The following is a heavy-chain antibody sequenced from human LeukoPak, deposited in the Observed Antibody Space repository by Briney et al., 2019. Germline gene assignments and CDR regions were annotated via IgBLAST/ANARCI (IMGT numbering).Heavy chain of an antibody. CDR1: GGTFSSYA. Sequence: SVKVSCKASGGTFSSYAISWVRQAPGQGLEWMGGINPIFGTANNAQKFQGRVTITAEEPTSTAYMEQGSLRSEDTAVYYWARRPYDSSGLNYWGQGTLVTVSS. CDR3: ARRPYDSSGLNY. CDR2: INPIFGTA. V-gene: IGHV1-69*01. J-gene: IGHJ4*02. D-gene: IGHD3-22*01.